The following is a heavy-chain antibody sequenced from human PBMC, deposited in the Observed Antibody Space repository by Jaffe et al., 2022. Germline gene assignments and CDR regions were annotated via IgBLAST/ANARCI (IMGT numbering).Heavy chain of an antibody. V-gene: IGHV3-30*18. CDR3: AKGGPMTTRRYTDYYYYYMDV. D-gene: IGHD4-4*01. J-gene: IGHJ6*03. CDR2: ISYDGSNK. Sequence: QVQLVESGGGVVQPGRSLRLSCAASGFTFSSYGMHWVRQAPGKGLEWVAVISYDGSNKYYADSVKGRFTISRDNSKNTLYLQMNSLRAEDTAVYYCAKGGPMTTRRYTDYYYYYMDVWGKGTTVTVSS. CDR1: GFTFSSYG.